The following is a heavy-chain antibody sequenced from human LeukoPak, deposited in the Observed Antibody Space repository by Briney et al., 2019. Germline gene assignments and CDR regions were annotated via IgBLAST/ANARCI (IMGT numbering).Heavy chain of an antibody. D-gene: IGHD6-25*01. J-gene: IGHJ4*02. CDR1: GXTFSSYG. CDR2: IWYDGSNK. CDR3: ARDDPSGYYFDY. V-gene: IGHV3-33*08. Sequence: GGSLRLSFAASGXTFSSYGMHWVRQAPGKGLEWVAVIWYDGSNKYYADSVKGRFTISRDNSKNTLYLQMNSLRAEDTAVYYCARDDPSGYYFDYWGQGTLVTVSS.